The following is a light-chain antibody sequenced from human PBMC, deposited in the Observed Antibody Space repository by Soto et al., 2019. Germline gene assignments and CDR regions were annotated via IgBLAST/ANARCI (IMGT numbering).Light chain of an antibody. CDR3: QQYSSWLWT. J-gene: IGKJ1*01. CDR1: QTVSSK. CDR2: GAS. Sequence: EIVMTQSPATLSVSPGERATLSCRASQTVSSKLAWYQQKPGQAPRLLIFGASTRATGIPARFSGSGSWTEFTLTISSLQSQDFAVYYCQQYSSWLWTFGQGTKVEIK. V-gene: IGKV3-15*01.